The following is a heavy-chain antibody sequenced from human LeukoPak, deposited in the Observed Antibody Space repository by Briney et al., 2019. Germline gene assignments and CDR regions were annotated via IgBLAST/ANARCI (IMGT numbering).Heavy chain of an antibody. CDR3: AKGTCGGDCYSGFDY. Sequence: PGRSLRLSCAASGFTFDDYAMHWVRQAPGKGLEWVSGISWNSGSIGYADSVKGRFTISRDNAKNSLYLQMNSLRAEDTALYYCAKGTCGGDCYSGFDYWGQGTLVTVSS. D-gene: IGHD2-21*02. CDR2: ISWNSGSI. CDR1: GFTFDDYA. J-gene: IGHJ4*02. V-gene: IGHV3-9*01.